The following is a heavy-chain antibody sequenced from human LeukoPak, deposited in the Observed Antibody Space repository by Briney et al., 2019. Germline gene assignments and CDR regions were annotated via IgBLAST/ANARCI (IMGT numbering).Heavy chain of an antibody. D-gene: IGHD3-22*01. J-gene: IGHJ4*02. CDR3: ARGYDYYDSSGLPDY. Sequence: SETLSLTCTVSGGSISSYYWSWIRQPPGKGLEWIGYIYYSGSTNYNPSLKSRVTISVDTSKNQFSLKLSSVTAADTAVYYCARGYDYYDSSGLPDYWGQGTLVTVSS. V-gene: IGHV4-59*01. CDR2: IYYSGST. CDR1: GGSISSYY.